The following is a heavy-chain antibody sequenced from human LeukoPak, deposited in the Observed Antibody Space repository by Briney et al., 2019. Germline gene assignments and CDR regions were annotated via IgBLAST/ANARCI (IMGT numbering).Heavy chain of an antibody. J-gene: IGHJ4*02. Sequence: SGGSLRLSCAASAFTFRDYSMNWVRQAPRKGLEWISYISGRSSTIYYADSVRGRFTISRDNAKNSMYLQMNSLRAEDTAVYYCARDRLTSGSYFSDYWGQGTLVTVSS. CDR1: AFTFRDYS. CDR2: ISGRSSTI. CDR3: ARDRLTSGSYFSDY. D-gene: IGHD1-26*01. V-gene: IGHV3-48*01.